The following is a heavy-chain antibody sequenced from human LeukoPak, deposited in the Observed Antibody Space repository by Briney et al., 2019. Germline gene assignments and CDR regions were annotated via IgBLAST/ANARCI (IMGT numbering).Heavy chain of an antibody. CDR3: ARLADCSSTSCYDH. CDR1: GGSISSSIYY. CDR2: IYYSGST. D-gene: IGHD2-2*01. Sequence: SEALSLTCTVSGGSISSSIYYWGWIRQPPGKGLEWIGSIYYSGSTYYNPSLKSRVIISVDTSKNQFSLKLKSVTAADMAVYYCARLADCSSTSCYDHWGQGTLVTVSS. V-gene: IGHV4-39*01. J-gene: IGHJ4*02.